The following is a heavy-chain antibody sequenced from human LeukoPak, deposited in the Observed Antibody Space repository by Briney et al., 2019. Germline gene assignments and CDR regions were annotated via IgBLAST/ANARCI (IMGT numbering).Heavy chain of an antibody. J-gene: IGHJ4*02. CDR3: ARDYSGTYSFDY. CDR2: ISTSFTYI. V-gene: IGHV3-21*01. Sequence: GGSLRLSCTASGFTLSSYSLNWVRQAPGKGLEWVSSISTSFTYIYYADSVKGRFTISRDNAKNSLYLQMNSLRAEDTAVYYCARDYSGTYSFDYWGQGTLVTVSS. CDR1: GFTLSSYS. D-gene: IGHD1-26*01.